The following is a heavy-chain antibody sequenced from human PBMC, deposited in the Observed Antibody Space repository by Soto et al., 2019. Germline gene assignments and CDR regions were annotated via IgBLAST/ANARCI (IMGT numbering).Heavy chain of an antibody. V-gene: IGHV4-31*03. D-gene: IGHD3-22*01. Sequence: SETLSLTCTVSGGSISSGGYYWSWIRQHPGKGLEWIGYIYYSGSTYYNPSLKSRVTISVDRSKNQFSLKLSSVTAADTAVYYCARCVPHYDSSGYYIDYWGQGTLVTVSS. CDR1: GGSISSGGYY. CDR2: IYYSGST. CDR3: ARCVPHYDSSGYYIDY. J-gene: IGHJ4*02.